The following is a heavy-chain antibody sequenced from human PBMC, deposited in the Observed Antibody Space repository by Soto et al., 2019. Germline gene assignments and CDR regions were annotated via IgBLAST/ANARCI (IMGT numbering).Heavy chain of an antibody. CDR3: ARVMSYDFWSGYYPNFDY. D-gene: IGHD3-3*01. V-gene: IGHV1-3*05. J-gene: IGHJ4*02. CDR1: GYTFTSYA. CDR2: INAGNGNT. Sequence: QVQLVQSGAEEKKPGASVKVSCKASGYTFTSYAMHWVRQAPGQRLEWMGWINAGNGNTKYSQKFQGRVTITRDTXAXTXYMELSSLRSEDTAVYYCARVMSYDFWSGYYPNFDYWGQGTLVTVSS.